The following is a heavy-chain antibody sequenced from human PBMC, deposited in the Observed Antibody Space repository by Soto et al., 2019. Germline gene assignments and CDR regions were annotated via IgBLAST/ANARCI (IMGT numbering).Heavy chain of an antibody. CDR1: GFTFSSYS. Sequence: GGSLRLSCAASGFTFSSYSMNWVRQAPGKGLEWVSSISSSSSYIYYADSVKGRFTISRDNAKNSLYLQMNSLRAEDTAVHYCARLHTSAGCYAFAYWGQGTLVTVSS. CDR2: ISSSSSYI. CDR3: ARLHTSAGCYAFAY. D-gene: IGHD2-2*01. V-gene: IGHV3-21*01. J-gene: IGHJ4*02.